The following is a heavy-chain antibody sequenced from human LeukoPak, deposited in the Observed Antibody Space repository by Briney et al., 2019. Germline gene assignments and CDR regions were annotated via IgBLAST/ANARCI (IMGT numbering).Heavy chain of an antibody. Sequence: GGSLRLSCAASGFTFSSCWMNWVRQAPGKGLEWVANIKEDGSDKYYVDSVKGRFTISRDNARTSLYLQMNSLRAEDTAVYYCAKDYRARLDYWGQGTLVTVSS. J-gene: IGHJ4*02. V-gene: IGHV3-7*01. CDR2: IKEDGSDK. CDR1: GFTFSSCW. CDR3: AKDYRARLDY.